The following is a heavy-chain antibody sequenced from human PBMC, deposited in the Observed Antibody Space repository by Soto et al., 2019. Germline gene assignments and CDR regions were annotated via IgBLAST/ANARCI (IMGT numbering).Heavy chain of an antibody. CDR2: IIPIFGTA. D-gene: IGHD3-10*01. CDR1: GGTFSSYA. CDR3: ARDAGFGELFDFYYYGMDV. J-gene: IGHJ6*02. Sequence: ASVKVSCKASGGTFSSYAISWVRQAPGQGLEWMGGIIPIFGTANYAQKFQSRVTITADESTSTAYMELSSLRSEDTAVCYCARDAGFGELFDFYYYGMDVWGQGTTVTVSS. V-gene: IGHV1-69*13.